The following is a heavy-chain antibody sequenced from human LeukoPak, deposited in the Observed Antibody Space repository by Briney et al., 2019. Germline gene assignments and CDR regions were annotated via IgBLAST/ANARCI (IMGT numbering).Heavy chain of an antibody. J-gene: IGHJ4*02. CDR2: KEEYGSYI. D-gene: IGHD6-13*01. Sequence: GGSLRLSCAASGFTFSSYSMNWVRQAPGKGLEWVAIKEEYGSYIFYVDSVKGRFIISRDNAKNSLYLQMNSLRVEDTALYYCARDPINIATAANGFDYWGQGTLVTVSS. CDR3: ARDPINIATAANGFDY. CDR1: GFTFSSYS. V-gene: IGHV3-7*01.